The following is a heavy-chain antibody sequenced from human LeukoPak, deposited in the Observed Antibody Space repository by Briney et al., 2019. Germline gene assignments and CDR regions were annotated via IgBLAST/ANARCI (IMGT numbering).Heavy chain of an antibody. CDR3: ARPYGSGSYYPAN. Sequence: GGSLRLSCAASGFTFNTYNMNWVRQAPGKGLEWVSSISSSTYIYYADSVKGRFTVSRDDAKNSLYLQMNSLRAEDTAVYYCARPYGSGSYYPANWGQGTLVTVSS. J-gene: IGHJ4*02. D-gene: IGHD3-10*01. V-gene: IGHV3-21*01. CDR2: ISSSTYI. CDR1: GFTFNTYN.